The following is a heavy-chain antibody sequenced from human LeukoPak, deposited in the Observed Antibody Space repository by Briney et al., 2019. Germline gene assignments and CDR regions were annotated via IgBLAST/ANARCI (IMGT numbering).Heavy chain of an antibody. CDR2: VYYSEST. V-gene: IGHV4-59*08. J-gene: IGHJ4*02. D-gene: IGHD2-15*01. Sequence: SETLSLTCTVSGGSINNYYWTWIRQPPGKGLEWIGYVYYSESTNYNPSLKSRVTISVDTSKNQFSLKLSSVTAADTAVYYCARHAVAASSPDSEFDYWGQGTLVTVSS. CDR1: GGSINNYY. CDR3: ARHAVAASSPDSEFDY.